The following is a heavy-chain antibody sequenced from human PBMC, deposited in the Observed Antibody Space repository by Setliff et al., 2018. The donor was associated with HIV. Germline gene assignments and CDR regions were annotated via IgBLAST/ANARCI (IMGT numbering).Heavy chain of an antibody. CDR3: ARQVGEGKWYLDS. V-gene: IGHV4-39*01. CDR1: GVSVNNDDDY. CDR2: IHQSGTA. Sequence: PSETLSLTCAVSGVSVNNDDDYWGWIRQPQGKGLEWIAIIHQSGTAHKRPSLKSRVTISIDTSENLFSLKLSGVTAADTAIYYCARQVGEGKWYLDSWGHGTLVTVSS. D-gene: IGHD1-26*01. J-gene: IGHJ4*01.